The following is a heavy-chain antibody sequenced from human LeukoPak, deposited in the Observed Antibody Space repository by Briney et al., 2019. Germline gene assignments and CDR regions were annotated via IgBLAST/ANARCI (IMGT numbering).Heavy chain of an antibody. D-gene: IGHD3-10*01. CDR3: ARAIRGSKIASRYYFYYMDI. CDR1: GGTFSSYA. V-gene: IGHV1-69*06. J-gene: IGHJ6*03. Sequence: SVKVSCKASGGTFSSYAISWVRQAPGQGLEWMGGIIPIFGTANYAQKFQGRVTITADKSTSTAYMELSSLRSEDTAVYYCARAIRGSKIASRYYFYYMDIWGKGTTVTVSS. CDR2: IIPIFGTA.